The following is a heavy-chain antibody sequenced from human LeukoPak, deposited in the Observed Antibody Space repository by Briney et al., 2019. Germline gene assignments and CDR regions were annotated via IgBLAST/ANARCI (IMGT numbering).Heavy chain of an antibody. D-gene: IGHD3-22*01. CDR1: GFTFSSYA. V-gene: IGHV3-30-3*01. J-gene: IGHJ4*02. CDR2: ISYDGSNK. CDR3: AKGSYYDSSGSFYFDY. Sequence: GGSLRLSCAASGFTFSSYAMHWVRQAPGKGLEWVAVISYDGSNKYYADSVKGRFTISRDNSKNTLYLQVNSLGTEDTAAYYCAKGSYYDSSGSFYFDYWGQGTLVTVSS.